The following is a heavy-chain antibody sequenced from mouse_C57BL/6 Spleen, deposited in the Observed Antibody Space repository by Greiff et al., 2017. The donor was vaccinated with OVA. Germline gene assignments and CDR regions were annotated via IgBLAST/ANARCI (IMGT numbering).Heavy chain of an antibody. CDR1: GFTFSSYG. CDR2: ISSGGSYT. V-gene: IGHV5-6*01. Sequence: EVKVVESGGDLVKPGGSLKLSCAASGFTFSSYGMSWVRQTPDKRLEWVATISSGGSYTYYPDSVKGRFTISRDNAKNTLYLQMSSLKSEDTAMYYCARIYDDPFDYWGQGTTLTVSS. J-gene: IGHJ2*01. D-gene: IGHD2-3*01. CDR3: ARIYDDPFDY.